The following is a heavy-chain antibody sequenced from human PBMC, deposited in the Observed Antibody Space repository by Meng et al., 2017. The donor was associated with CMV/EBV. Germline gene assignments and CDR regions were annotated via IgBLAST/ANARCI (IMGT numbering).Heavy chain of an antibody. D-gene: IGHD3-3*01. J-gene: IGHJ6*02. CDR3: ARAMVNDFWSGSIGYYYYGMDV. CDR1: GFTFSSYA. V-gene: IGHV3-30-3*01. CDR2: ISYDGSNK. Sequence: GESLKISCAASGFTFSSYAMHWVRQAPGKGLEWVAVISYDGSNKYYADSVKGRFTISRDNSKNTLYLQMNSLRAEDTAVYYCARAMVNDFWSGSIGYYYYGMDVWGQGTTVTVSS.